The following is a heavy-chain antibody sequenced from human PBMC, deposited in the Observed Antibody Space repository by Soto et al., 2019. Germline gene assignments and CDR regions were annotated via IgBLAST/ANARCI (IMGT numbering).Heavy chain of an antibody. CDR3: ARGASSSWYHWFDP. V-gene: IGHV3-30-3*01. CDR2: ISYAGSNK. J-gene: IGHJ5*02. D-gene: IGHD6-13*01. Sequence: PGGSLKIACAASRYTFSSYAMHGVRQEPGKGLEWVAVISYAGSNKYYADSVKGRFTISRDNSKNTLYLQMNSLRAEDTAVYYCARGASSSWYHWFDPWGQGPLVTVSS. CDR1: RYTFSSYA.